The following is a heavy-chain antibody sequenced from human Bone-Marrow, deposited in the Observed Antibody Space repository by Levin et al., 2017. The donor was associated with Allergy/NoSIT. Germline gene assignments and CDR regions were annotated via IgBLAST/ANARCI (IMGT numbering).Heavy chain of an antibody. J-gene: IGHJ6*02. CDR3: ARWGRYGMDV. D-gene: IGHD1-26*01. V-gene: IGHV3-21*01. CDR1: GFTFSSYS. Sequence: PGGSLRLSCAASGFTFSSYSMNWVRQAPGKGLEWVSSISSSSSYIYYEDSVKGRFTISRDNAKNSLYLQMNSLRAEDTAVYYCARWGRYGMDVWGQGTTVTVSS. CDR2: ISSSSSYI.